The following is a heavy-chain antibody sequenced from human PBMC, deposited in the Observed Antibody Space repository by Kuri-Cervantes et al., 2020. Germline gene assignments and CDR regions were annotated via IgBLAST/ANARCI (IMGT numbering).Heavy chain of an antibody. CDR3: AVEKISGWYVEGIVDY. CDR1: GFTFSSYG. CDR2: IKSKTDGGTT. J-gene: IGHJ4*02. V-gene: IGHV3-15*05. D-gene: IGHD6-19*01. Sequence: GGSLRLSCVASGFTFSSYGMHWVRQAPGKGLEWVGRIKSKTDGGTTDYAAPVKGRFTISRDDSKNTLYLQMNGLRAEDTAVYYCAVEKISGWYVEGIVDYWGQGTLVTVSS.